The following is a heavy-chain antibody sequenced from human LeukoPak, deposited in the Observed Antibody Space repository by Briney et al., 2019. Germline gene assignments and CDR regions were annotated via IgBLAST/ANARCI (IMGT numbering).Heavy chain of an antibody. CDR2: ISYDGSNK. J-gene: IGHJ4*02. CDR1: GFTFSSYA. Sequence: GGSLRLSCAASGFTFSSYAMHWVRQAPGKGLEWVAVISYDGSNKYYADSVKGRFTISRDNSKNTLCLQMNSLRAEDTAVYYCARGSELAARLFDYWGQGTLVTVSS. V-gene: IGHV3-30-3*01. CDR3: ARGSELAARLFDY. D-gene: IGHD3-10*01.